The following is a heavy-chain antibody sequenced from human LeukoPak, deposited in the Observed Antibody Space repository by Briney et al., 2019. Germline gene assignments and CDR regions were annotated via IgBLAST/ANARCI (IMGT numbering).Heavy chain of an antibody. CDR2: INPSGGST. D-gene: IGHD3-22*01. CDR3: ARAGPYDSRGYYRI. J-gene: IGHJ4*02. CDR1: GYTFTSYY. Sequence: ASVKVSCKASGYTFTSYYMHWVRQAPGQGLEWMGIINPSGGSTSYAQKLQGRVTMTTDTSTSTAYMELRSLRSDDTAVYYCARAGPYDSRGYYRIWGQGTLVTVSS. V-gene: IGHV1-46*01.